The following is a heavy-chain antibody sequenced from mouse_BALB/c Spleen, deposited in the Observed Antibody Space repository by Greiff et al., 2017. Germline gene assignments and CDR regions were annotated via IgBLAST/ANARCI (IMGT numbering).Heavy chain of an antibody. J-gene: IGHJ2*01. D-gene: IGHD1-1*01. Sequence: EVQRVESGGGLVQPGGSLRLSCATSGFTFTDYYMSWVRQPPGKALEWLGFIRNKANGYTTEYSASVKGRFTISRDNSQSILYLQMNTLRAEDSATYYCARVYGYYFDYWGQGTTLTVSS. CDR1: GFTFTDYY. CDR3: ARVYGYYFDY. CDR2: IRNKANGYTT. V-gene: IGHV7-3*02.